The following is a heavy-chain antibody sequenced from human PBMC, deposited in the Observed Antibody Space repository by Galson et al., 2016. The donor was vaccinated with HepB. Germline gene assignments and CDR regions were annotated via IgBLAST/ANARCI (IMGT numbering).Heavy chain of an antibody. D-gene: IGHD1/OR15-1a*01. CDR3: AGHLRMGRTSNGLDV. CDR1: GDSVSSNNAI. Sequence: CAISGDSVSSNNAIWNWIRLSPSRGLEWLGRTYYRSKWYNDYGVSVKSRITISPDTSKNQFSLQLTSVTPEDTAVYYCAGHLRMGRTSNGLDVWGQGTTVTVSS. V-gene: IGHV6-1*01. CDR2: TYYRSKWYN. J-gene: IGHJ6*02.